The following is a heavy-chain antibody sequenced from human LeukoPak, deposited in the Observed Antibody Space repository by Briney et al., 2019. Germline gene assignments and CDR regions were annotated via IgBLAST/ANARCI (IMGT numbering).Heavy chain of an antibody. Sequence: SETLSLTCAVYGGSFSGYYWSWIRQPPGKGLEWIGEINHSGSTNYNPSLKSRVTISVDTSKNQFSLKLSSVTAADTAVYYCARGSQWLRFLGYWGQGTLVTVSS. V-gene: IGHV4-34*01. CDR3: ARGSQWLRFLGY. D-gene: IGHD5-12*01. CDR1: GGSFSGYY. CDR2: INHSGST. J-gene: IGHJ4*02.